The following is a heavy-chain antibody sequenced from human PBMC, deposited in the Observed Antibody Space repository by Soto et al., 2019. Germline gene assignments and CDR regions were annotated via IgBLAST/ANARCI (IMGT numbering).Heavy chain of an antibody. J-gene: IGHJ4*02. Sequence: QLQLQESGPGLVKPSETLSLTCTVSGGSISSSSYYWGWIRQPPGKGLEWIGSIYYSGSTYYNPSLKSRVTISVDTSKNQFSLKLSSVTAADTAVYYCTRHVRIFGVVSTYYFDYWGQGTLVTVSS. CDR1: GGSISSSSYY. D-gene: IGHD3-3*01. CDR3: TRHVRIFGVVSTYYFDY. V-gene: IGHV4-39*01. CDR2: IYYSGST.